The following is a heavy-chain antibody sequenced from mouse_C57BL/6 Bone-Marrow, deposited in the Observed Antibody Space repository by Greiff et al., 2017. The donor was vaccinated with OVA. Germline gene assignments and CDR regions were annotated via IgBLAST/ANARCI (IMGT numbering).Heavy chain of an antibody. CDR2: IWSGGST. J-gene: IGHJ2*01. Sequence: VMLVESGPGLVQPSQSLSITCTVSGFSLTSYGVHWVRQSPGKGLEWLGVIWSGGSTDYNAAFISRLSLSKDNSKSQVFFKMNSLQADDTAIYYCARTYDYGGYFDYWGQGTTLTVSS. D-gene: IGHD2-4*01. CDR3: ARTYDYGGYFDY. CDR1: GFSLTSYG. V-gene: IGHV2-2*01.